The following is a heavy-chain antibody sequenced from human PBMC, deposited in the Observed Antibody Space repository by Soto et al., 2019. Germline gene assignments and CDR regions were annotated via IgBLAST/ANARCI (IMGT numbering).Heavy chain of an antibody. CDR1: GFTFRSHG. CDR3: ARWGPDGGSQY. J-gene: IGHJ4*02. Sequence: GGALRLYCAASGFTFRSHGMHWVRQAPGKGLEWVAVIWYDGSNKYYADSVKGRFTISRDNTKNSLYLQMNSLRVEDTAVYYCARWGPDGGSQYCGQGTLVIVSS. V-gene: IGHV3-33*01. CDR2: IWYDGSNK. D-gene: IGHD3-10*01.